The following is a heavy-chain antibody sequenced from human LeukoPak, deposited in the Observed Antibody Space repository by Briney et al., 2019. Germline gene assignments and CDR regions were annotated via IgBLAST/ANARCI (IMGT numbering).Heavy chain of an antibody. Sequence: SETLSLTCTVSGGSISSSSYFWGWIRQPPGKGLEWIGSISYSGSTYYNPSLKSRVTISVDTSKNQFSLKPSSVTAADTAVYYCARHHNGGDYWGQGTLVTVSS. V-gene: IGHV4-39*01. CDR2: ISYSGST. J-gene: IGHJ4*02. CDR3: ARHHNGGDY. D-gene: IGHD4-23*01. CDR1: GGSISSSSYF.